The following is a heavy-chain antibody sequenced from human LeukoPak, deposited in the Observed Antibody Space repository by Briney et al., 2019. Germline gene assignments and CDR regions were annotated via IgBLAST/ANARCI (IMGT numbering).Heavy chain of an antibody. V-gene: IGHV3-7*03. CDR2: IKQDGSEK. CDR3: ASGYYGSDPFFDY. CDR1: GFTFSSYW. D-gene: IGHD3-10*01. J-gene: IGHJ4*02. Sequence: PGGSLRLSCAASGFTFSSYWMSWVRQAPGKGLEWVANIKQDGSEKYYVDSVKGRFTISRDNAKNSLYLQMNSLRAEDTAVYYCASGYYGSDPFFDYWGQGTLVTVSS.